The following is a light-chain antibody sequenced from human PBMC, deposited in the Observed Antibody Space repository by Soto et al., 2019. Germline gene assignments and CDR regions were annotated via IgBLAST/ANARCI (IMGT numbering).Light chain of an antibody. Sequence: QSLMTQPPSVSAAPGQKVTISCSGSSSNIGGNSVSWYQQLPGTAPKLLIYDDDKRPSGIPDRFSGSKSGTSATLGITGFRTGDEADYYCSSYTNTGTLYVFGTGTKVTVL. J-gene: IGLJ1*01. V-gene: IGLV1-51*01. CDR3: SSYTNTGTLYV. CDR1: SSNIGGNS. CDR2: DDD.